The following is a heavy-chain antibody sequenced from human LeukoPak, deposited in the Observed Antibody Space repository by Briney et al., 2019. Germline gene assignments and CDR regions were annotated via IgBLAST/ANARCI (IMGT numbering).Heavy chain of an antibody. CDR1: GGTLSSYA. CDR2: IIPIFGTA. J-gene: IGHJ6*03. V-gene: IGHV1-69*06. CDR3: ARFSPPDYYYYYYMDV. Sequence: GASVKVSCKASGGTLSSYAISWVRQAPGQGLEWMGGIIPIFGTANYAQKFQGRVTITADKSTSTAYMELSSLRSEDTAVYYCARFSPPDYYYYYYMDVWGKGTTVTVSS.